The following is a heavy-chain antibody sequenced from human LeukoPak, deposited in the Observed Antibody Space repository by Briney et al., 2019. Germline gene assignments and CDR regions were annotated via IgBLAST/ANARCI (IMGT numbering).Heavy chain of an antibody. CDR2: ISGSGGST. CDR1: GFTFSSYA. Sequence: QPGGSLRLSCAASGFTFSSYAMSWVHQAPGKGLEWVSAISGSGGSTYYADSVKGRFTISRDNSKNTLYLQMNSLRAEDSAVYYCAKGNPYQDDAFDIWGQGTMVTVSS. CDR3: AKGNPYQDDAFDI. J-gene: IGHJ3*02. D-gene: IGHD1-14*01. V-gene: IGHV3-23*01.